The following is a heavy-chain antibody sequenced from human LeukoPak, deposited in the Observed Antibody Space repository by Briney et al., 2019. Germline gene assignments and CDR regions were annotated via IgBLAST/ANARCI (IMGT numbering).Heavy chain of an antibody. J-gene: IGHJ4*02. D-gene: IGHD2-2*02. V-gene: IGHV3-15*01. Sequence: KSGGSLRLSCAASGFTFSNAWMSWVRQAPGKGLEWVGRIKSRTDGGTTDYAAPVKGRFTISRDDSKNTLYLQMNSLRAEDTAVYYCAREIRVWDCSSTSCHTGDYWGQGTLVTVSS. CDR2: IKSRTDGGTT. CDR1: GFTFSNAW. CDR3: AREIRVWDCSSTSCHTGDY.